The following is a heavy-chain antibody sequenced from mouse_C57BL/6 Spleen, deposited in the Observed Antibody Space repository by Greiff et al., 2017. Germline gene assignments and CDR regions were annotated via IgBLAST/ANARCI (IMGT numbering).Heavy chain of an antibody. V-gene: IGHV1-82*01. CDR2: IYPGDGDT. J-gene: IGHJ1*03. CDR1: GYAFSSSW. CDR3: ARKGLVEGYVDV. D-gene: IGHD1-1*02. Sequence: QVQLQQSGPELVKPGASVKISCKASGYAFSSSWMNWVKQRPGQGLEWIGRIYPGDGDTNYNGKFKGKATLTADKSSSTAYMQLSSLTSEDSAVYFCARKGLVEGYVDVWGTGTTVTVSS.